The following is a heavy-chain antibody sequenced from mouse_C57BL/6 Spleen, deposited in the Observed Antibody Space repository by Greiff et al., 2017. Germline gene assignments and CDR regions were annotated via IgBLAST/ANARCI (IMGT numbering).Heavy chain of an antibody. CDR1: GFSLTSYG. J-gene: IGHJ3*01. CDR3: AKNKELGQTWFAY. CDR2: IWRGGST. V-gene: IGHV2-5*01. Sequence: VQLQQSGPGLVQPSQSLSLTCTVSGFSLTSYGVHWVRQSPGKGLEWLGVIWRGGSTDYNAAFMSRLSITKDNCKSQVFFKMNSLQADDTAIYYCAKNKELGQTWFAYWGQGTLVTVSA. D-gene: IGHD4-1*01.